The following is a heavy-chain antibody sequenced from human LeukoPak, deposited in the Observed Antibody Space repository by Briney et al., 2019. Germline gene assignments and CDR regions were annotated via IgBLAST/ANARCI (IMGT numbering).Heavy chain of an antibody. D-gene: IGHD3-22*01. CDR3: ARDWDSSGYQGY. J-gene: IGHJ4*02. V-gene: IGHV1-2*06. CDR2: INPNSGGT. Sequence: ASVKVSCKAAGYTFTGYYMFWVRQAPGQGLEWMGRINPNSGGTNYAQKFQGRVTMTRDTSISTAYMELSRLRSDDTAVYYCARDWDSSGYQGYWGQGTLVTVSS. CDR1: GYTFTGYY.